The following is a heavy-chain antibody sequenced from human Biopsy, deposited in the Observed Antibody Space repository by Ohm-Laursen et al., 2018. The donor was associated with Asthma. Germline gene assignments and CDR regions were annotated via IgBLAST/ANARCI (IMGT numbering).Heavy chain of an antibody. CDR2: IYYSGST. D-gene: IGHD3-16*01. V-gene: IGHV4-39*01. CDR3: AMSPTRGPEVWEAFAFDI. J-gene: IGHJ3*02. CDR1: GGSIISSSYY. Sequence: ILSLTCTVSGGSIISSSYYWGWIRQPPGKGLEWIGSIYYSGSTYYNPSLKSRVTISVDTSKNQFSLKLSSVTAADTAVYYCAMSPTRGPEVWEAFAFDIWGQGTMVTVSS.